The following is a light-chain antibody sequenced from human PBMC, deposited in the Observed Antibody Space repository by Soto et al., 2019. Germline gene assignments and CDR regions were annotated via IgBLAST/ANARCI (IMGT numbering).Light chain of an antibody. Sequence: EIVLTQSPGTLTLSPGESAALSCMASQTISNNYLVWYRQKPGQAPRLLIYAVSSRAAGIPDRFSGSGSGTDFALTIARLEPEDSAVYYCQQHSNSPWTFGQGTRVEI. CDR3: QQHSNSPWT. CDR1: QTISNNY. V-gene: IGKV3-20*01. CDR2: AVS. J-gene: IGKJ1*01.